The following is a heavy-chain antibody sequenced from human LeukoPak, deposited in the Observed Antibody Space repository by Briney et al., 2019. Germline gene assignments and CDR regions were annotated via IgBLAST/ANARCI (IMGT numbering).Heavy chain of an antibody. D-gene: IGHD5-12*01. CDR3: VRDGGVSGYDLLDY. Sequence: GGSLRLSCAGSGFTFRNYWMTWVRQAPGEGLEWVAHINQDGSKEYYMDSVKARFTISRDNAKNSLSLQMNSLRAEDTAVYYCVRDGGVSGYDLLDYWGQGTLVTVSS. CDR2: INQDGSKE. CDR1: GFTFRNYW. J-gene: IGHJ4*02. V-gene: IGHV3-7*01.